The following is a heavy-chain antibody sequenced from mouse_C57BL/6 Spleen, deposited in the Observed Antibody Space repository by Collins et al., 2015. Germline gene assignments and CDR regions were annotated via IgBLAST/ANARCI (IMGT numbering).Heavy chain of an antibody. D-gene: IGHD1-1*01. CDR1: GYAFSSYW. V-gene: IGHV1-80*01. J-gene: IGHJ2*01. Sequence: QVQLQQSGAELVRPGSSVKISCKASGYAFSSYWMNWVKQRPGQGLEWIGQIYPGDGDTNYNGKFKGKATLTADKSSSTAYMQLSSLTSEDSAVYFCAREGGYYYGSLDYWGQGTTLTVSS. CDR3: AREGGYYYGSLDY. CDR2: IYPGDGDT.